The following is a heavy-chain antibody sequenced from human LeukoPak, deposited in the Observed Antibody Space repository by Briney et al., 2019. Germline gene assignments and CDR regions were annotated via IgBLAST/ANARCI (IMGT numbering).Heavy chain of an antibody. CDR1: GGSISSYY. Sequence: SETLSLTCTVSGGSISSYYWSWIRQPAGKGLEWIGRIYTSGSTNYNPSLKSRVTMSVDTSKNQFSLKLSSVTAADTAVYYCARDAYCSGGSCYSFFYFDYWGQGTLVTVSS. CDR3: ARDAYCSGGSCYSFFYFDY. J-gene: IGHJ4*02. D-gene: IGHD2-15*01. V-gene: IGHV4-4*07. CDR2: IYTSGST.